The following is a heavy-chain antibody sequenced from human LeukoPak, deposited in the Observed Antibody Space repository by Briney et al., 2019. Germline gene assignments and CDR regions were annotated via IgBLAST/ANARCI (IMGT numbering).Heavy chain of an antibody. D-gene: IGHD3-10*01. CDR3: ARNMIRDDAFDI. Sequence: PGGSLRLSCAPSGFTVSSNYMSWIRQAPGKGLEWVSYISSSGSTIYYADSVKGRFTISRDNAKNSLYLQMNSLRAEDTAVYYCARNMIRDDAFDIWGQGTMVTVSS. J-gene: IGHJ3*02. CDR1: GFTVSSNY. V-gene: IGHV3-11*04. CDR2: ISSSGSTI.